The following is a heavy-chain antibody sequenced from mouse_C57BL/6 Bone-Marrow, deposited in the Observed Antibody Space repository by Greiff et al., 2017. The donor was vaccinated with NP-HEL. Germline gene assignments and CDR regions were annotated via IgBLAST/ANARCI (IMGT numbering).Heavy chain of an antibody. Sequence: EVQLQESGPGLVKPSQSLSLTCSVTGYSIISGYYWNWIRQFPGNKLEWMAYISYDGSNNYNPSLKNRISITRDISKNQFFLKLTSVTTEDTATYYCAREGGYYCSPFAYWGQGTLVTVSA. J-gene: IGHJ3*01. D-gene: IGHD1-1*01. CDR1: GYSIISGYY. CDR3: AREGGYYCSPFAY. CDR2: ISYDGSN. V-gene: IGHV3-6*01.